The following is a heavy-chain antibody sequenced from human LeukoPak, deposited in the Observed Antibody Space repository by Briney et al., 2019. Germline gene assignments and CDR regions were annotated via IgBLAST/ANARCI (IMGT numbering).Heavy chain of an antibody. CDR3: TTVGWDYYYMDV. Sequence: GGSLRLSCAASGFTFSNAWMSWVRQAPGKGLEWVGRIKSKTDSGTTDYAAPVKGRFTISRDDSKNTLYLQKNSLKTEDTAVYYCTTVGWDYYYMDVWGKGTTVTVSS. V-gene: IGHV3-15*01. CDR1: GFTFSNAW. CDR2: IKSKTDSGTT. D-gene: IGHD5-24*01. J-gene: IGHJ6*03.